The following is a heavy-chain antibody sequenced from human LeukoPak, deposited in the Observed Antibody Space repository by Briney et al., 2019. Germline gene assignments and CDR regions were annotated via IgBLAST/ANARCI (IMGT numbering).Heavy chain of an antibody. CDR1: GFTLSSYA. Sequence: PGGSLRLSCAASGFTLSSYAMHWVRQAPGKGLEWVAVISYDGSNKYYADSVKGRFTISRDNSKNTLYLQMNSLRAEDTAVYYCASDVDTAMALAYWGQGTLFTVSS. J-gene: IGHJ4*02. D-gene: IGHD5-18*01. CDR3: ASDVDTAMALAY. CDR2: ISYDGSNK. V-gene: IGHV3-30-3*01.